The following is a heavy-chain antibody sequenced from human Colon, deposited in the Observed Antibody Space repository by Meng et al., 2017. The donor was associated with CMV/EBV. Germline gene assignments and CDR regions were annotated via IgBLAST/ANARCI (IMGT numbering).Heavy chain of an antibody. CDR3: AKNFLYGMDV. Sequence: GESLKISCEASQFTFKNFAMHWARQAPGKGLQWVAVIWYDGSKKYYADSVKGRFTISRDNSKNTLYMEMNSLRAEDTAVYYCAKNFLYGMDVWGQGTTVTVSS. CDR1: QFTFKNFA. D-gene: IGHD1-7*01. J-gene: IGHJ6*02. V-gene: IGHV3-33*03. CDR2: IWYDGSKK.